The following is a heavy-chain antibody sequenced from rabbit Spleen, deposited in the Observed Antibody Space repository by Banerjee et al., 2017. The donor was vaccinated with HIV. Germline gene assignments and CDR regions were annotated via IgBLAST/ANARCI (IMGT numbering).Heavy chain of an antibody. CDR3: AKSGDDGYAFGL. Sequence: QEQLVESGGGLVQPGGSLKLSCTVSGFDISKYGVSWVRQAPGKGLEWIACIYAGTIGSTYSASWAKGRFTCSKTSSTTVTLQMTSLTAADTATYFCAKSGDDGYAFGLWGQGTLVTVS. D-gene: IGHD6-1*01. J-gene: IGHJ4*01. CDR1: GFDISKYG. CDR2: IYAGTIGST. V-gene: IGHV1S45*01.